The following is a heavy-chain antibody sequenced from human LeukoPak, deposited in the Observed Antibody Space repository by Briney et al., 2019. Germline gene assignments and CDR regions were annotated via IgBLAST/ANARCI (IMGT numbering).Heavy chain of an antibody. Sequence: ASVKVSCKASGYTFTGYYIYWVRQAHGQGLEWMGRINPKSGGTNYAQKFQGRVTMTSDTSISTAYMELSRVTSDDTAVYYCAREKDCSSTSCYPPWFDPWGQGTLVTVSS. V-gene: IGHV1-2*06. CDR3: AREKDCSSTSCYPPWFDP. CDR2: INPKSGGT. D-gene: IGHD2-2*01. J-gene: IGHJ5*02. CDR1: GYTFTGYY.